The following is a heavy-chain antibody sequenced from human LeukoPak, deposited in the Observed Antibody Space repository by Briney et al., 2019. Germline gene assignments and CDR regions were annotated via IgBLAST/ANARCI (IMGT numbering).Heavy chain of an antibody. CDR3: TSTLWFGELGFDP. CDR2: IRSKANSYAT. CDR1: GFTFSGSA. J-gene: IGHJ5*02. Sequence: GGSLRLSCAASGFTFSGSAMHWVRQASGKGLEWVGRIRSKANSYATAYAASVKGRFTISRDDSKNTAYLQMNSLKTEDTAVYYCTSTLWFGELGFDPWGQGTLVTVSS. D-gene: IGHD3-10*01. V-gene: IGHV3-73*01.